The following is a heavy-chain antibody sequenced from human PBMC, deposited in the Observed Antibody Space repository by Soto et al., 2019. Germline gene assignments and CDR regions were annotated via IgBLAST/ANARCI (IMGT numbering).Heavy chain of an antibody. Sequence: SSSXSLTWSVGVCCFIGSYCCWIRHPPGKGLEWIGEITHSGNTNYNSSLKSRVSMSLDTSKSQFSLKLSSVTAADTAVYYCARGSIRTGKNDVLDIWGQGTMVNV. CDR2: ITHSGNT. V-gene: IGHV4-34*01. D-gene: IGHD3-3*02. J-gene: IGHJ3*02. CDR1: VCCFIGSY. CDR3: ARGSIRTGKNDVLDI.